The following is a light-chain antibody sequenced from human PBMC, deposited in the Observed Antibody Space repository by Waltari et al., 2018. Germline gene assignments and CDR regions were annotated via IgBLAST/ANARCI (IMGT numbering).Light chain of an antibody. CDR3: KSYTNSNTYV. V-gene: IGLV2-14*03. Sequence: QSALTQPASVSGSPGQSITISCAGTRSDVGAYHFVFWYQQYAGKAPKVMIYGVRNRPSGVSNRFSGSKSGNTASLTISGLQAEDEADYYCKSYTNSNTYVFGTGTKVTVL. CDR2: GVR. CDR1: RSDVGAYHF. J-gene: IGLJ1*01.